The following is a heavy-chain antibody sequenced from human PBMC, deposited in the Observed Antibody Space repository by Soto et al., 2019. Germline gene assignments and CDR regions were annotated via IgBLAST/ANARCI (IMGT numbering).Heavy chain of an antibody. CDR3: AAERHYYYYYGTDV. CDR2: IVVGSGNT. V-gene: IGHV1-58*01. CDR1: GFTFTSSA. Sequence: ASVKVSCKASGFTFTSSAVQWVRQARGQRLEWIGWIVVGSGNTNYAQKFQERVTITRDMSTSTAYMELSSLRSEDTAVYYCAAERHYYYYYGTDVWGQGTTVTVSS. J-gene: IGHJ6*02.